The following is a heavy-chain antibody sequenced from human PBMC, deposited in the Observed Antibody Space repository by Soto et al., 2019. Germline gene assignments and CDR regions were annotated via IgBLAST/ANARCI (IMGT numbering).Heavy chain of an antibody. J-gene: IGHJ4*02. Sequence: SETLSLTCTVSGDSISKNGYYWGWIRQPPGKGLEWIGSIGFGGSTNYSPSLKSRVTISVDTSKNQFSLKLSSVTAADAAVYYCARHGTALTHPGVYWGQGTLVTVSS. V-gene: IGHV4-39*01. CDR2: IGFGGST. D-gene: IGHD4-17*01. CDR3: ARHGTALTHPGVY. CDR1: GDSISKNGYY.